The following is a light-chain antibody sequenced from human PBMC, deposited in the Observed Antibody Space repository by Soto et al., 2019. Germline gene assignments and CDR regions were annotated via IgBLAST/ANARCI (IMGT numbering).Light chain of an antibody. CDR2: DVS. Sequence: QSALTQPASVSGSPGQSITISCTGTSSDVGGYSYVSWYQQHPGKAPKLMTYDVSNRPSGVSNRFSGSKSGNTASLTISGLQAEDEADYYCSSYTSSSTYVFGTGTKLTVL. CDR1: SSDVGGYSY. J-gene: IGLJ1*01. V-gene: IGLV2-14*03. CDR3: SSYTSSSTYV.